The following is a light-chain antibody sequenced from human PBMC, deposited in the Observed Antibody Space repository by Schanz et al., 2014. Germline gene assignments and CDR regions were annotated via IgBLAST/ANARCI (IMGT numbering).Light chain of an antibody. CDR3: SSNGGVNIYV. CDR1: SSDVGGYNY. Sequence: SALTQPASVSGSPGQSITISCTGTSSDVGGYNYVSWYQQHPGKAPKLLIYEVNKRPSGVPDRFSGSKSGNTASLTVSGLQAEDEADYYCSSNGGVNIYVFGTGTKLTVL. V-gene: IGLV2-8*01. CDR2: EVN. J-gene: IGLJ1*01.